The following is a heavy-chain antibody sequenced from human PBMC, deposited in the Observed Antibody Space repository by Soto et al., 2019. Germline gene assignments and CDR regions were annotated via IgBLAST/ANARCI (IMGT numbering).Heavy chain of an antibody. J-gene: IGHJ6*02. CDR3: ARVRFGQWGYAMDV. V-gene: IGHV3-11*01. D-gene: IGHD3-10*01. CDR1: GITFSDCY. Sequence: QVQLVESGGGLVKPGGSLRLSCAASGITFSDCYMNWIRQAPGKGLEWVSYMRSSGDSRNYAGSVRGGFTVSRDNAKNSLYLQMNSLRAEDTAMYYCARVRFGQWGYAMDVWGQGTTVTVSS. CDR2: MRSSGDSR.